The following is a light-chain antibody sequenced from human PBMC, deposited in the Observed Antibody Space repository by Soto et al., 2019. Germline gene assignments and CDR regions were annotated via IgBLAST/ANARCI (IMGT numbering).Light chain of an antibody. Sequence: EIVSTQSPGTLSLSPGDRATLSCSASQTISSTYLAWYQQKPGQAPRLLIYATSTRATGIPDRFSGSGSGTDFTLTISRLEPEDFAVYYCQQYGSSPKTFGQGTKVDIK. J-gene: IGKJ1*01. V-gene: IGKV3-20*01. CDR2: ATS. CDR1: QTISSTY. CDR3: QQYGSSPKT.